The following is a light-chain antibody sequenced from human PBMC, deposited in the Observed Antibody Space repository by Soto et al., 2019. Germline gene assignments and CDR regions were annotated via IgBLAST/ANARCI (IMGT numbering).Light chain of an antibody. CDR3: QSYDSSLSVLV. J-gene: IGLJ2*01. CDR1: SSNIGAGYD. V-gene: IGLV1-40*01. Sequence: QSVLTQPPSVSGAPGQWVTISCTGSSSNIGAGYDVHWYQQFPGTAPKLLIYGNNNRPSGVPDRFSGSKSGTSASLAITGLQAEDEADYYCQSYDSSLSVLVFGGGTNLTVL. CDR2: GNN.